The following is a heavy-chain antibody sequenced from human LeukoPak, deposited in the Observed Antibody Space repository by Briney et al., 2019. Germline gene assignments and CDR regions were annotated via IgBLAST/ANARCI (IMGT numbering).Heavy chain of an antibody. V-gene: IGHV3-64*04. Sequence: GGSLRLSCSASGFTFSSYAMHWVRQAPGKGLEYVSVISSNGGSTYYADPVKGRFTISRDNAKNTLYLQVNSLRAEDTAVYYCARTDWYHNDQWGQGTLVTVSS. D-gene: IGHD2-21*01. CDR3: ARTDWYHNDQ. CDR2: ISSNGGST. CDR1: GFTFSSYA. J-gene: IGHJ4*02.